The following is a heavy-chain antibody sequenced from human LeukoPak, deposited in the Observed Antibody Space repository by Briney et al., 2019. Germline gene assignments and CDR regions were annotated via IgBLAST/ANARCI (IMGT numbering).Heavy chain of an antibody. CDR1: GGSFSDYY. CDR2: INHSGST. CDR3: ARPQRSPTPTDAFDI. V-gene: IGHV4-34*01. Sequence: SETLSLTCAVYGGSFSDYYWSWIRQPPGKGLEWIGEINHSGSTNYNPSLKSRVTISVDTPKSQFSLRLSSVTAADTAVYYCARPQRSPTPTDAFDIWGQGKMVTVSS. D-gene: IGHD2-2*01. J-gene: IGHJ3*02.